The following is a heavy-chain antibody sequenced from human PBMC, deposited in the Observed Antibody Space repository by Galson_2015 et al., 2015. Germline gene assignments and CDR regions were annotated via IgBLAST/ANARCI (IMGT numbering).Heavy chain of an antibody. D-gene: IGHD3-22*01. Sequence: RFTISRDNANNLLYLQMNSLRAEDTAVYYCARGDYHSLNTFDSWGQGTLVTVSS. CDR3: ARGDYHSLNTFDS. J-gene: IGHJ4*02. V-gene: IGHV3-7*04.